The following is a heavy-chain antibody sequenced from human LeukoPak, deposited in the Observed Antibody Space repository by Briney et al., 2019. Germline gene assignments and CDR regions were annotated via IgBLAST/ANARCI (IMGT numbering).Heavy chain of an antibody. Sequence: ASVKVSCKASGYTFTSNGITWVRQAPGQGLEWMGWISTYNGNTDYAQGLQDRVNMTTDTSTRTAYMELRSLRSDDTAVYYCARGGIRFLESSTVDYWGQGTLVTVSS. CDR2: ISTYNGNT. CDR3: ARGGIRFLESSTVDY. J-gene: IGHJ4*02. D-gene: IGHD3-3*01. CDR1: GYTFTSNG. V-gene: IGHV1-18*01.